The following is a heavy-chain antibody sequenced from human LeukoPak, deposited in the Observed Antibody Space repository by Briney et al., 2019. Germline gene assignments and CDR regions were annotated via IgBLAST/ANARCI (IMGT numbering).Heavy chain of an antibody. J-gene: IGHJ4*02. CDR1: GFIFSSCS. V-gene: IGHV3-48*01. CDR3: ARDQGGGTSY. Sequence: GGSLRLSCAASGFIFSSCSMNWVRQAPGEGLEWVSYISSLSGTIYYADSVKGRFTISRDNAKNSLYLQMDSLRVEDTAVYYCARDQGGGTSYWGQGTLVTVSS. CDR2: ISSLSGTI. D-gene: IGHD1-26*01.